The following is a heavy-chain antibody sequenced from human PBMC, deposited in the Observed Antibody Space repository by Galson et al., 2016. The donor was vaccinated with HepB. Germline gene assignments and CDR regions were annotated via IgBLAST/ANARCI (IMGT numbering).Heavy chain of an antibody. CDR1: GGTFSNSA. CDR3: ARREHGSADSDYEDQCAMDV. D-gene: IGHD4-11*01. CDR2: IIPIFGTT. Sequence: SVKVSCKASGGTFSNSAISWVRQAPGQGLEWMGAIIPIFGTTDYTQKFQGRLTITADESTSTPYLELSSLRSEDTAVYYCARREHGSADSDYEDQCAMDVGGQGTTVAVSS. J-gene: IGHJ6*02. V-gene: IGHV1-69*13.